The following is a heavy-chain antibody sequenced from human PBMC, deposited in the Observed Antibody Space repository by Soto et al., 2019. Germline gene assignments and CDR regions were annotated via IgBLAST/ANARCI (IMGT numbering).Heavy chain of an antibody. CDR1: GLTFSDRY. J-gene: IGHJ4*02. Sequence: PGGSLRLSCAASGLTFSDRYMDWVRQAPGKGLEWGGRIRKKTNSYTTEYAASVKGRFIISRDDSTNSLYLQMSSLKTEDTAVYYCTTVTTVDYYFDYWGQGTLVTVSS. CDR2: IRKKTNSYTT. CDR3: TTVTTVDYYFDY. D-gene: IGHD4-17*01. V-gene: IGHV3-72*01.